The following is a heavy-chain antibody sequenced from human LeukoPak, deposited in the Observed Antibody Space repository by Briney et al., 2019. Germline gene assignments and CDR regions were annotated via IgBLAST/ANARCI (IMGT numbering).Heavy chain of an antibody. CDR3: ARAIGRFFDY. CDR1: GITFSTYE. V-gene: IGHV3-48*03. CDR2: ISGSGNNI. D-gene: IGHD1-26*01. Sequence: GGSVRLSCAASGITFSTYEMNWVRQAPGKGLEWVSYISGSGNNIYYADSVKGRFTISRDNAKNSLYLQMNSLRAEDTAVYYCARAIGRFFDYWGQGTLVTVSS. J-gene: IGHJ4*02.